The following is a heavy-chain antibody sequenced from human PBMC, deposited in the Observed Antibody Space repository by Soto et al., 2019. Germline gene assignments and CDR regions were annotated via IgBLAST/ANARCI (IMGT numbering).Heavy chain of an antibody. J-gene: IGHJ6*02. V-gene: IGHV4-39*01. Sequence: QLQLQESGPGLVKPSETLSLTCTVSGGSISSSSYYWGWIRQPPGKGLECIGSIYYSGSTSYNPSLKSRVTISVDTSKNQFSLKLSSVTAADTAVYYCARHIRGYSCMDVWGQGTTVTVSS. D-gene: IGHD2-21*01. CDR3: ARHIRGYSCMDV. CDR1: GGSISSSSYY. CDR2: IYYSGST.